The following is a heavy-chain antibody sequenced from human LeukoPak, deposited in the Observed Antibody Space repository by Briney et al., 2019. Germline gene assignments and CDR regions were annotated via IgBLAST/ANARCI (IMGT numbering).Heavy chain of an antibody. Sequence: KPSETLSLTCAVYGGSFSGYYWSWIRQPPGKGLEWIGEINHSGSTNYNPSLKSRVTISVDTSKNQFSLKLSSVTAADTAVYYCARGVYIAAAQYGYGGRGTLVTVSS. V-gene: IGHV4-34*01. CDR3: ARGVYIAAAQYGY. CDR1: GGSFSGYY. D-gene: IGHD6-13*01. CDR2: INHSGST. J-gene: IGHJ4*02.